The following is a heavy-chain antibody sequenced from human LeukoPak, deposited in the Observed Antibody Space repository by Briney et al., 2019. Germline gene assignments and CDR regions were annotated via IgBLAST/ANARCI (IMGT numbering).Heavy chain of an antibody. V-gene: IGHV1-18*01. CDR1: GYTFTRYG. CDR3: ARDSLYYGSGSYLGFDP. Sequence: GASVKVSCKASGYTFTRYGISWVRQAPGQGLEWMGWISGYNGNTNYAEKLQGRVTMTTDTSTSTVYMELRSLRSDDTAVYHCARDSLYYGSGSYLGFDPWGQGTLVTVSS. D-gene: IGHD3-10*01. CDR2: ISGYNGNT. J-gene: IGHJ5*02.